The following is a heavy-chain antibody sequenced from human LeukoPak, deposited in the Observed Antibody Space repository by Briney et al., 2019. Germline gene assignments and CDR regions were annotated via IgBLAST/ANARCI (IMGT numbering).Heavy chain of an antibody. CDR3: ARQGYSGYGPHFDY. Sequence: SETLSLTCTVSGGSISSYYWSWIRQPPGKGPEWIGYIYTSGSTSYNPSLKSRVTISVDTSKNQFSLKLSSVTAADTAVYYCARQGYSGYGPHFDYWGQGTLVTVSS. CDR1: GGSISSYY. D-gene: IGHD5-12*01. V-gene: IGHV4-4*09. CDR2: IYTSGST. J-gene: IGHJ4*02.